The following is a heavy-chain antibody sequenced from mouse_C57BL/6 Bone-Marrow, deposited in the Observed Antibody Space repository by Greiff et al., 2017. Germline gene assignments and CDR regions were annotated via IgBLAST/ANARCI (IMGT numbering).Heavy chain of an antibody. CDR1: GFTFSSYA. J-gene: IGHJ3*01. Sequence: EVQLQESGEGLVKPGGSLKLSCAASGFTFSSYAMSWVRQTPEKRLGWVAYISSGGDYIYYADTVKGRFTISRDNARNTLYLQMSSLKSEDTAMYYCTRATRTVVATPFAYWGQGTLVTVSA. D-gene: IGHD1-1*01. CDR3: TRATRTVVATPFAY. CDR2: ISSGGDYI. V-gene: IGHV5-9-1*02.